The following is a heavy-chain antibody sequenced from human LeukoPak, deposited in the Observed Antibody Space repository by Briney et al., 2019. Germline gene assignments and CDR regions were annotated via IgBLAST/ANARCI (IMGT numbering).Heavy chain of an antibody. CDR3: ARSRGYSYDLDY. J-gene: IGHJ4*02. Sequence: PSETLSLTCTVSGDSISSYYWSWIRQPPGKGLEWIGYIYYSGSTNYNPSLKSRVTISVDTSKNQFSLKLSSMTAADTAVYYCARSRGYSYDLDYWGQGTLVTVSS. CDR1: GDSISSYY. D-gene: IGHD5-18*01. V-gene: IGHV4-59*01. CDR2: IYYSGST.